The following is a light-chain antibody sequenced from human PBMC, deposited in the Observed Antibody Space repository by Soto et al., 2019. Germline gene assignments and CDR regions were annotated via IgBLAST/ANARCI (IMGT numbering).Light chain of an antibody. CDR3: QQCGISTWP. V-gene: IGKV3-20*01. CDR1: QPVSSSY. Sequence: EIVLTQSPGILSLSPWERATLSCRASQPVSSSYLAWYQQKPGQAPRLLIYGASTRATGIPDRFSGSGSGTDFTLTISRLEPEDFAVYYCQQCGISTWPFGQGTKVDIK. J-gene: IGKJ1*01. CDR2: GAS.